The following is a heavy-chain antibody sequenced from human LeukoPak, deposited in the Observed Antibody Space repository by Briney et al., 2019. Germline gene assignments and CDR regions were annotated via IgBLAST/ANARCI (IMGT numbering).Heavy chain of an antibody. V-gene: IGHV3-30-3*01. CDR2: IPSDETNR. CDR3: VRDRTTITRASFAY. D-gene: IGHD5-12*01. Sequence: GGSLRLSCAASGFTFTTYALHWVRQAPGKGLEWVAIIPSDETNRYYAASVKGRFTISRDSSKNTLFLQMNSLRPEDTAVYYCVRDRTTITRASFAYWGQGTLVTVPS. CDR1: GFTFTTYA. J-gene: IGHJ4*02.